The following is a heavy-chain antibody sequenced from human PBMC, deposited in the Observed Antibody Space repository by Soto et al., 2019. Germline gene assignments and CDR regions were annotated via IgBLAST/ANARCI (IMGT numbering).Heavy chain of an antibody. CDR3: ATEGGYPGSNFYGAY. Sequence: EVQLVESGGGLVEPGGSIRLSCVASGFTFSRAYMTWVRQAPGKGLEWVGRIKGSHAGGTTDYATSVEGRFTISRDDSKNTLYLQLNKLKTDDTSLYYCATEGGYPGSNFYGAYWGQGTLVTVSS. CDR2: IKGSHAGGTT. CDR1: GFTFSRAY. J-gene: IGHJ4*02. D-gene: IGHD1-26*01. V-gene: IGHV3-15*01.